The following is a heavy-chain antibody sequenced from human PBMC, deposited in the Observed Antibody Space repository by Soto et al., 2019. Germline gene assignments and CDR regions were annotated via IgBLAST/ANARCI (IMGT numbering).Heavy chain of an antibody. CDR2: ISSSSSYI. V-gene: IGHV3-21*01. D-gene: IGHD3-3*01. CDR3: ARDLDVTIFGVVRYYYGMDV. J-gene: IGHJ6*02. CDR1: GFTFSSYS. Sequence: GWSLRLSCAASGFTFSSYSMNWVRQAPGKGLEWVSSISSSSSYIYYADSVKGRFTISRDNAKNSLYLQMNSLRAEDTAVYYCARDLDVTIFGVVRYYYGMDVWGQGTTVTVSS.